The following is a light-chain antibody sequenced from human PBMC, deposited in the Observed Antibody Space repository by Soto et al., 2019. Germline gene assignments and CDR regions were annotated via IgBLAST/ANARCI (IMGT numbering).Light chain of an antibody. Sequence: EIVMTQSPATLSVSPGERVTLSCRASQSVSSNLGWYQQKPGQAPRLLIYGASTRATGIPARFSGSGSGTEFTLTISSLQSEDFAVYYCQQYNNWPITFGQGTRLEI. CDR3: QQYNNWPIT. V-gene: IGKV3-15*01. J-gene: IGKJ5*01. CDR2: GAS. CDR1: QSVSSN.